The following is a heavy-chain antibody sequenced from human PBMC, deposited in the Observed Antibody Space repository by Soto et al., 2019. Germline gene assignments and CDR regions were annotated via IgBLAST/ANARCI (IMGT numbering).Heavy chain of an antibody. CDR3: ARVHVMVVAGSTFDY. D-gene: IGHD6-19*01. J-gene: IGHJ4*01. V-gene: IGHV4-59*08. CDR1: GGTSTDSC. Sequence: LPCTVAGGTSTDSCGSWISRPQGKGLEWIAYIYDTGISGYTPSTSYNPSLKSRVTLSVDTSKNHYSLKLRSVTAADTAVYYCARVHVMVVAGSTFDYWGPGLLVTVSS. CDR2: IYDTGISGYTPST.